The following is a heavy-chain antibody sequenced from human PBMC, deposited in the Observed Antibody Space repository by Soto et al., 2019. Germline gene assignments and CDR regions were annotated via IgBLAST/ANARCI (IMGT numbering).Heavy chain of an antibody. D-gene: IGHD1-1*01. CDR1: RLTFSNYA. CDR3: AEGGRTTGTPCDP. CDR2: ISGSGDTA. J-gene: IGHJ5*02. Sequence: GGSLRLSCVISRLTFSNYALNWVRQAPGKGLEWVSSISGSGDTAYYADSVKGRFTISRDNSKNTLYLQMNSLRAEDTAVYYCAEGGRTTGTPCDPWGQGTLVTVSS. V-gene: IGHV3-23*01.